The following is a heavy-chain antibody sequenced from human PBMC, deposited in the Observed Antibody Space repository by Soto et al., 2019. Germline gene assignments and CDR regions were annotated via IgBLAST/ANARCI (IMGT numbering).Heavy chain of an antibody. Sequence: EVQLVESGGGLVQPGRSLRLSCAASGFTFDDYAMHWVRQAPGKGLEWVSGINWNSGITDDADSVKGRFTISRDNAKNTLYLQMNNLKPEETAFYYCARRYGGSRPVPFDYWGQGTPVTVSS. D-gene: IGHD6-19*01. CDR2: INWNSGIT. V-gene: IGHV3-9*01. CDR1: GFTFDDYA. J-gene: IGHJ4*02. CDR3: ARRYGGSRPVPFDY.